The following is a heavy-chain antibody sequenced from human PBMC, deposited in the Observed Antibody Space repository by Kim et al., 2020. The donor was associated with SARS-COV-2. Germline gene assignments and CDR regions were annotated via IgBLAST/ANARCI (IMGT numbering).Heavy chain of an antibody. V-gene: IGHV3-23*01. Sequence: GGSLRLSCAASGFTFSSYAMSWVRQAPGKGLEWVSAISGSGGSTYYADSVKGRFTISRDNSKNTLYLQMNSLRAEDTAVYYCAKIPYPTVVPAAIRGWFDPWGQGTLVTVSS. CDR1: GFTFSSYA. J-gene: IGHJ5*02. CDR3: AKIPYPTVVPAAIRGWFDP. CDR2: ISGSGGST. D-gene: IGHD2-2*01.